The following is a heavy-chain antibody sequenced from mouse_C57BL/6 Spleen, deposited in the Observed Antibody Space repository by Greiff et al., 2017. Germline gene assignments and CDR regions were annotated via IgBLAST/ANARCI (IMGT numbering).Heavy chain of an antibody. CDR1: GYTFTSYW. CDR2: IHPNSGST. J-gene: IGHJ4*01. CDR3: AREGTTVEMDY. V-gene: IGHV1-64*01. Sequence: VKLMESGAELVKPGASVKLSCKASGYTFTSYWMHWVKQRPGQGLEWIGMIHPNSGSTNYNEKFKSKATLTVDKSSSTAYMQLSSLTSEDSAVYYCAREGTTVEMDYWGQGTSVTVSS. D-gene: IGHD1-1*01.